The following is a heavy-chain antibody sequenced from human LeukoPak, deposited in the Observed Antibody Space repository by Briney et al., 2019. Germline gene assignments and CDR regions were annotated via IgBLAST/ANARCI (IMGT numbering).Heavy chain of an antibody. CDR3: ARDRGYSSSWFLDY. CDR2: ISYDGNNK. CDR1: GFTFSSYS. J-gene: IGHJ4*02. Sequence: GGSLRLSCAASGFTFSSYSMHLVRQAPGKRLECVAVISYDGNNKYYADSVKGRFTISRDNAKNTLYLQMNSLRAEDTAVSYCARDRGYSSSWFLDYWGQGTLVTVSS. D-gene: IGHD6-13*01. V-gene: IGHV3-30*04.